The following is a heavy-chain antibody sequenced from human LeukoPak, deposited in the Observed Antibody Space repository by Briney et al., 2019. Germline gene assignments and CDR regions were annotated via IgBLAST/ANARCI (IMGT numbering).Heavy chain of an antibody. CDR2: ISSSPINI. CDR1: GFTFSDYG. D-gene: IGHD6-19*01. CDR3: ATWYSSGWTLDY. V-gene: IGHV3-48*01. J-gene: IGHJ4*02. Sequence: GGSLRLSCAASGFTFSDYGMNWVRQAPGKGLEWVSYISSSPINIYYADSVKGRFTISRDNAKNSLYLQMNSLRAEDTAVYYCATWYSSGWTLDYWGQGTLVTVSS.